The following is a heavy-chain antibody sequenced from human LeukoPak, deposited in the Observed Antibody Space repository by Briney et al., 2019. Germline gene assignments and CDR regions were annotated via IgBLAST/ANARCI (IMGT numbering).Heavy chain of an antibody. CDR2: IIPIYGTA. CDR1: GGTFRSYA. D-gene: IGHD3-22*01. Sequence: SVKVSCKASGGTFRSYAISWVRQAPGQGLEWMGGIIPIYGTANYAQNFQGRVTITADESTSTAYMELSSLRADDTAVYYCARARAYYDSSGYPSGAFDIWGQGTMVTVSS. V-gene: IGHV1-69*13. CDR3: ARARAYYDSSGYPSGAFDI. J-gene: IGHJ3*02.